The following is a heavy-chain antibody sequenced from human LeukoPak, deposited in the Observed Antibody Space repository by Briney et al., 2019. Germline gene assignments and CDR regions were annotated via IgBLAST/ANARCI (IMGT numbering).Heavy chain of an antibody. CDR1: GGTFSSYA. Sequence: GASVKVSCKASGGTFSSYAISWVRQAPGQGLEWMGGIIPIFGTANYAQKFQGRVTITADESTSTAYMELSSLRSEDTAVYYCGIAATGYYYYGMDVWGQGTTVTVSS. J-gene: IGHJ6*02. D-gene: IGHD2-15*01. CDR3: GIAATGYYYYGMDV. V-gene: IGHV1-69*13. CDR2: IIPIFGTA.